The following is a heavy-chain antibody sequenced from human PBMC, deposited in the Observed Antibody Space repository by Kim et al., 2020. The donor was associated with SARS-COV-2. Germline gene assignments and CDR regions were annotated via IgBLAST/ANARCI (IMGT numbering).Heavy chain of an antibody. CDR2: ISSSSSTI. J-gene: IGHJ4*02. CDR3: AREGEGYDSSGYYFDY. D-gene: IGHD3-22*01. V-gene: IGHV3-48*02. Sequence: GGSLRLSCAASGFTFSSYSMNWVRQAPGKGLEWVSYISSSSSTIYYADSVKGRFTISRDNAKNPLYLQMNSLRDEDTAVYYCAREGEGYDSSGYYFDYWGQGTLVTVSS. CDR1: GFTFSSYS.